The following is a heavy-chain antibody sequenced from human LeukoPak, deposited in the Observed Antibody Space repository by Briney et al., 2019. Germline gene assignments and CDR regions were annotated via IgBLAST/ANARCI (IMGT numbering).Heavy chain of an antibody. J-gene: IGHJ6*02. CDR1: GFTFSTYA. CDR2: ISDGGGNT. Sequence: GGSLRLSCAASGFTFSTYAMTWVRQAPGKGLEWVSLISDGGGNTYYADSVKGRFTISRDNSKNTVSLQMNSLRAEDTAVYYCAKDVRVGGGGMDVWGQGTPVTVSS. CDR3: AKDVRVGGGGMDV. V-gene: IGHV3-23*01. D-gene: IGHD1-26*01.